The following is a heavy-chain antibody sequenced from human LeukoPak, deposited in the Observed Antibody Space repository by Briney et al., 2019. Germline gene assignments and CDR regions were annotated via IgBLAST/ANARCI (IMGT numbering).Heavy chain of an antibody. V-gene: IGHV3-48*04. CDR1: GFTFSSYT. Sequence: GGSLRLSCAASGFTFSSYTMNWVRQAPGKGLEWVSYISSSSSIYYADSVKGRFTISRDNAKNSLYLQMNSLRSDDTAVYYCARDGVNPFYYFDYWGQGTLVTVSS. D-gene: IGHD3-10*01. CDR2: ISSSSSI. CDR3: ARDGVNPFYYFDY. J-gene: IGHJ4*02.